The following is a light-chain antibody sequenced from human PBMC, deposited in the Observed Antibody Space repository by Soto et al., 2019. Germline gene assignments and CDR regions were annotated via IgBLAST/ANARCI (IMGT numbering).Light chain of an antibody. V-gene: IGKV3-15*01. J-gene: IGKJ1*01. CDR1: QSVGTS. CDR3: HQYNNWPPWS. Sequence: EIVMTQSPATLSVSPGERATLSCRASQSVGTSLAWYQQKPGQAPRLLIYGASTRATGIPARFSGSGSGTEFTLTISSLQSEDFAVYSCHQYNNWPPWSFDQGTKVEIK. CDR2: GAS.